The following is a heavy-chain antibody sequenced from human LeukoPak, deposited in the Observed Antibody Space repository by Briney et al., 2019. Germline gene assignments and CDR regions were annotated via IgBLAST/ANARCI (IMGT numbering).Heavy chain of an antibody. J-gene: IGHJ4*02. V-gene: IGHV3-7*01. CDR2: INEDGSTK. CDR3: ARDELQSSSWYPYYFDY. D-gene: IGHD6-13*01. CDR1: GFTFSTSW. Sequence: GGSLRLSCAASGFTFSTSWMTWVRQAPGKGLEWVANINEDGSTKNYVDSVKGRFTISRDNAKNSLYLQMNSLRAEDTAVYYCARDELQSSSWYPYYFDYWGQGTLVTVSS.